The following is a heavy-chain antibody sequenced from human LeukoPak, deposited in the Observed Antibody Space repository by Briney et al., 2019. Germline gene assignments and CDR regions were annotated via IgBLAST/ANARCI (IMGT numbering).Heavy chain of an antibody. CDR2: IYYSGST. CDR1: GGSISSYY. Sequence: NPSETLSLTCTVSGGSISSYYWSWIRQPPGKGLEWIGYIYYSGSTNYNPSLKSRVTISVDTSKNQFSLKLSSVTAADTAVYYCARQGGYSGSYSAPLFDYWGQGTLVTVSS. D-gene: IGHD1-26*01. J-gene: IGHJ4*02. CDR3: ARQGGYSGSYSAPLFDY. V-gene: IGHV4-59*08.